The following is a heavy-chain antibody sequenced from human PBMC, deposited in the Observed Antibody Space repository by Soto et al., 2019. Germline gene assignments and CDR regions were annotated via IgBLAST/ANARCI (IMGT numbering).Heavy chain of an antibody. V-gene: IGHV1-69*01. CDR1: GGTFSSYA. Sequence: QVQLVQSGAEVKKPGSSVKVSCKASGGTFSSYAISWVRQAPGQGVEWMGGIIPISGTANYAQKFQGRVTITADESTSTAYMELSSPRSEDTAVYYCPRSQGSSTSLEIYYYYYYGMDVWGQGTTVTVSS. J-gene: IGHJ6*02. D-gene: IGHD2-2*01. CDR3: PRSQGSSTSLEIYYYYYYGMDV. CDR2: IIPISGTA.